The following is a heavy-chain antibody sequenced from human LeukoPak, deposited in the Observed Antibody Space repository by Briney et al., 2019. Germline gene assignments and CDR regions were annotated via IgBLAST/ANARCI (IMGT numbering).Heavy chain of an antibody. V-gene: IGHV3-66*01. Sequence: GGSLRLSCAASGFSVSSSFMSWVRQAPGKGLEWVSVIYNDGTTTKYADSVKGRFTISRDISKNTLYLQMNSLRAEDTAVYYCARDKRDGYNWAFDIWGQGTMVTVSS. CDR1: GFSVSSSF. D-gene: IGHD5-24*01. CDR2: IYNDGTTT. CDR3: ARDKRDGYNWAFDI. J-gene: IGHJ3*02.